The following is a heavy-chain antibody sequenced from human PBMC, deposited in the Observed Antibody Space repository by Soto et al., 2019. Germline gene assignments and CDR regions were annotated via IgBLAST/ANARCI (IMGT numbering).Heavy chain of an antibody. J-gene: IGHJ4*02. CDR3: ASINSIVATMSFDY. CDR1: GYSFTSYW. CDR2: IYPGESDT. D-gene: IGHD5-12*01. Sequence: SGYSFTSYWIGWVRQMPGKGLEWMGIIYPGESDTRYSPSFQGQVTISADKSISTAYLQWSSLKASDTAMYYCASINSIVATMSFDYWAEGTLVTVSS. V-gene: IGHV5-51*01.